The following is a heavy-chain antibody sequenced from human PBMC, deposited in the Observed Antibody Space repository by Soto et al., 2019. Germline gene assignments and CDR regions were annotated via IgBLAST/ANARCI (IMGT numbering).Heavy chain of an antibody. CDR1: GGTFSSYT. D-gene: IGHD4-4*01. J-gene: IGHJ4*02. V-gene: IGHV1-69*08. CDR2: IIPILGIA. Sequence: QVQLVQSGAEVKKPGSSVKVSCKASGGTFSSYTISWVRQAPGQGLEWMGRIIPILGIANYAQKFQGRVTITADKSTSTAYMELSSLRSEDTAVYYCARDRGTWGSTTKAFDYWGQGTLVTVSS. CDR3: ARDRGTWGSTTKAFDY.